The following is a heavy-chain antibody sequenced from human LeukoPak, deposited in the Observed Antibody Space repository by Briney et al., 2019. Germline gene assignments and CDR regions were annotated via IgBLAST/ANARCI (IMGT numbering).Heavy chain of an antibody. J-gene: IGHJ5*02. CDR2: IYYGVST. CDR1: GGSISSYY. CDR3: ARLLADNWFDP. V-gene: IGHV4-59*08. D-gene: IGHD6-13*01. Sequence: SETLPLTCTVSGGSISSYYWSWIRQPPGKGLEWIGYIYYGVSTNYNPSLKSRVTISLDTSKKQISLKVRSVTAADTAIYYCARLLADNWFDPWGQGTLVTVSS.